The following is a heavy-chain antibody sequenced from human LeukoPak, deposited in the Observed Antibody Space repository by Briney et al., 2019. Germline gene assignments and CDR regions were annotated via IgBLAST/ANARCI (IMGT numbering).Heavy chain of an antibody. J-gene: IGHJ3*02. CDR3: ARAYDILTGYYNAFDI. D-gene: IGHD3-9*01. V-gene: IGHV1-2*04. Sequence: ASVKVSCKASGYTFTGYYMHWVRQAPGQGLEWMGWIIPNSGGTNYAQKFQGWVTMTRDTSISTAYMELSRLRSDDTAVYYCARAYDILTGYYNAFDIWGQGTMVTVSS. CDR2: IIPNSGGT. CDR1: GYTFTGYY.